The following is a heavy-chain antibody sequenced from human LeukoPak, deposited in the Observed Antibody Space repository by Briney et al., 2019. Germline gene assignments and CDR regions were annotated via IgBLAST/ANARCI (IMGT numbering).Heavy chain of an antibody. V-gene: IGHV3-23*01. J-gene: IGHJ4*02. Sequence: PGGSLRLSCAATGFTFSSYARSWVRQAPGKGLEWVSAISGSGGSTYYADSVKGRFTISRDNSKNTLHLQMNSLRAEDTAVYYCARPITMVRGTHFDYWGQGTLVTVSS. CDR3: ARPITMVRGTHFDY. CDR1: GFTFSSYA. CDR2: ISGSGGST. D-gene: IGHD3-10*01.